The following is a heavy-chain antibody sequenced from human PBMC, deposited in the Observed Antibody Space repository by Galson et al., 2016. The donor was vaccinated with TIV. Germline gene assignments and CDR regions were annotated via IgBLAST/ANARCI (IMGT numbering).Heavy chain of an antibody. Sequence: SCKAFGYTVTTYYIHWVRQGPGQGLEWMGIINPSGGGTTYAQNFQGRITMTRDTSTGTVYMALSSLRSEDTAVYYCARSQSCGGDCYYFDYWGRGTLVTVSS. CDR3: ARSQSCGGDCYYFDY. CDR2: INPSGGGT. D-gene: IGHD2-21*02. CDR1: GYTVTTYY. J-gene: IGHJ4*02. V-gene: IGHV1-46*01.